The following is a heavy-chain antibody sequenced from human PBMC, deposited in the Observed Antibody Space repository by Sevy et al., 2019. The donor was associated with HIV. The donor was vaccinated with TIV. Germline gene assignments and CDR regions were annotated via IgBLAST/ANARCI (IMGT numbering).Heavy chain of an antibody. V-gene: IGHV3-33*01. CDR1: GFTFSTYD. J-gene: IGHJ4*02. D-gene: IGHD6-19*01. CDR3: ARESGSDWYLDY. Sequence: GGSLRLSCAASGFTFSTYDIHWVRQAPGKGLEWVAAVIGYDGSNKYYADSVKGRCTISRDNSKNTLYLQMNSLRAGDTAVYYCARESGSDWYLDYWGQGTLVTVSS. CDR2: IGYDGSNK.